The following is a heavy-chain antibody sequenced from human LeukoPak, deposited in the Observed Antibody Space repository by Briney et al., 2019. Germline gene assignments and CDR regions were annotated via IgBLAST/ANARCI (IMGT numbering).Heavy chain of an antibody. CDR3: ARHPNSGSPLDY. D-gene: IGHD1-26*01. J-gene: IGHJ4*02. Sequence: PSETLSLTCTVSGGSISSSSYYWGWIRQPPGKGLEWIGSIYYSGSTYYNPSLKSRVTISVDTSKNQFSLKLSSVTAADTAVYYCARHPNSGSPLDYWGQGTLVTVSS. CDR2: IYYSGST. V-gene: IGHV4-39*01. CDR1: GGSISSSSYY.